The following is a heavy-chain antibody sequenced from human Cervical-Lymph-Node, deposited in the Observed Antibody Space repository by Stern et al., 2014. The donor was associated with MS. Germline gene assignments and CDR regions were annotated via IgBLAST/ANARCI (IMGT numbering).Heavy chain of an antibody. CDR1: GYTLSKLS. CDR3: ATGLAVTYWSFDL. V-gene: IGHV1-24*01. D-gene: IGHD2-21*02. CDR2: FDSEDGET. Sequence: QVQLVQSGAEVKKPGASVKVSCKVSGYTLSKLSMHWVRQAPGKGLEWMGGFDSEDGETVYAQKFQGRVTMTEDTSTDTAYMELSSLRSEDTAVYFCATGLAVTYWSFDLWGRGTLVTVSS. J-gene: IGHJ2*01.